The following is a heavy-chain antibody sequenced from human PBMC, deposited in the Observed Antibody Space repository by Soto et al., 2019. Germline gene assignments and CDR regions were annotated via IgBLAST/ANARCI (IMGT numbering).Heavy chain of an antibody. CDR1: GYTFTSYA. J-gene: IGHJ4*02. D-gene: IGHD2-15*01. CDR2: FNAGNGNT. V-gene: IGHV1-3*01. Sequence: QVQLVQSGAEVKKPGASVKVSCKASGYTFTSYAMHWVRQAPGQRLEWMGWFNAGNGNTKYSQKFQGRVTITRDTSASTAYMELSSLRSEDTAVYYCARGPGGPDGPGDYWGQGTLVTVS. CDR3: ARGPGGPDGPGDY.